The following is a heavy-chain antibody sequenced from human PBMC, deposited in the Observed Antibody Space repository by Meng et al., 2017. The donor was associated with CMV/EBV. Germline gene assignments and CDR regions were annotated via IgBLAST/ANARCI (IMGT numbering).Heavy chain of an antibody. Sequence: GESLKISCAASGFTFSSYSMNWVRQAPGKGLEWVSSISSSSSCIYYADSVKGRFTISRDNAKNSLYLQMNSLRAEDTAVYYCARDKRFQGWFDPWGQGTLVTVSS. D-gene: IGHD5-24*01. CDR2: ISSSSSCI. V-gene: IGHV3-21*01. CDR1: GFTFSSYS. J-gene: IGHJ5*02. CDR3: ARDKRFQGWFDP.